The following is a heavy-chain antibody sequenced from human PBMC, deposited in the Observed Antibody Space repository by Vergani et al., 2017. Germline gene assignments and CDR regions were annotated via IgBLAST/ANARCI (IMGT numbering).Heavy chain of an antibody. V-gene: IGHV4-34*01. Sequence: QVQLQQWGAGLLKPSETLSLTCAVYGGSFSGYYWSWIRQPPGKGLEWIGEINHSGSTNYNPSLKSRVTISVDTSKNQFSLKLSSVTAADTAVYYCARGGVVVVAATLEPPDRYFDYWGQGTLVTVSS. CDR2: INHSGST. D-gene: IGHD2-15*01. CDR1: GGSFSGYY. CDR3: ARGGVVVVAATLEPPDRYFDY. J-gene: IGHJ4*02.